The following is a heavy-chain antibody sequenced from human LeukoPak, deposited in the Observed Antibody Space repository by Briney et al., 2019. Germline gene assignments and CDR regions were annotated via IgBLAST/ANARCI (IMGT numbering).Heavy chain of an antibody. Sequence: GGSLRLSCAASGFTFSSYGMHWVRQAPGKGLEWVAFIRYDGSNKYYADSVKGRFTISRDNSKNTLYLQMNSLRAEDTAVYYCARAQRGGGSWYGDWSDYWGQGTLVTVSS. V-gene: IGHV3-30*02. CDR2: IRYDGSNK. D-gene: IGHD6-13*01. CDR3: ARAQRGGGSWYGDWSDY. CDR1: GFTFSSYG. J-gene: IGHJ4*02.